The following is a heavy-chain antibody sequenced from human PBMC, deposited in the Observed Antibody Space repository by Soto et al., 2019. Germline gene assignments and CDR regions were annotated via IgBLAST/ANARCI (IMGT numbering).Heavy chain of an antibody. J-gene: IGHJ5*02. CDR2: IKTKTGGT. CDR3: ARVRPTGWFDP. V-gene: IGHV1-2*02. Sequence: QVHLVQSGAEVKKPGASVKVSCKASGYSFTDYYMHWVRQAPGQGLEWMGWIKTKTGGTNYAQRVQGRVTMTGDTSINPAYMDLCRLRPDDTAVYYCARVRPTGWFDPWGQGTVATVSS. CDR1: GYSFTDYY.